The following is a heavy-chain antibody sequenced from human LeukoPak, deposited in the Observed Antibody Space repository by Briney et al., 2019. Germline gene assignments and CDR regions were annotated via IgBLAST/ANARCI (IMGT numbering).Heavy chain of an antibody. V-gene: IGHV4-59*01. CDR3: ARSGSGSGSYYNSAYCYYGMDV. CDR2: MYYSGST. D-gene: IGHD3-10*01. Sequence: SETLSLICTVSGGSISGYYWSWIRQPPGKGLEWIGYMYYSGSTNYNPSLKSRVTISVDMSQNQFSLKLSSVTAADTAVYYCARSGSGSGSYYNSAYCYYGMDVWGQGTTVTVSS. CDR1: GGSISGYY. J-gene: IGHJ6*02.